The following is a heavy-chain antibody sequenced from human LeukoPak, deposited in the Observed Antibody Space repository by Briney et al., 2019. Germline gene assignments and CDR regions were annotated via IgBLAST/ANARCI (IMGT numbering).Heavy chain of an antibody. D-gene: IGHD3-3*01. CDR2: IYYSGST. Sequence: SETLSLTCTVSGGSISSYYWSWIRRPPGKGLEWIGYIYYSGSTNYNPSLKSRVTISVDTSKNQFSLKLSSVTAADTAVYYCARRSGSGLDYWGQGTLVTVSS. J-gene: IGHJ4*02. V-gene: IGHV4-59*08. CDR3: ARRSGSGLDY. CDR1: GGSISSYY.